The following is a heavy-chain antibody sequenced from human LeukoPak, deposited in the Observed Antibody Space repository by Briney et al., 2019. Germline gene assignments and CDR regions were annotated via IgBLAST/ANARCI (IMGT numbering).Heavy chain of an antibody. Sequence: PGGSLRLSCAASGFTFSSYAMHWVRQAPGKGLEWVAVISYDGSNKYYADSVKGRFTISRDSSKNTLYLQMNSLRAEDTAVYYCARVGSYCSSTSCYEVGGYYYYGMDVWGQGTTVTVSS. CDR2: ISYDGSNK. J-gene: IGHJ6*02. V-gene: IGHV3-30-3*01. CDR1: GFTFSSYA. D-gene: IGHD2-2*01. CDR3: ARVGSYCSSTSCYEVGGYYYYGMDV.